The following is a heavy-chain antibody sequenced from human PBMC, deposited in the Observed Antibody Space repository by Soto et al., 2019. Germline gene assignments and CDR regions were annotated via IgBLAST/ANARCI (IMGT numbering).Heavy chain of an antibody. Sequence: GGSLRLSCAASGFAFRSDAMNWVRQAPGRGLEWVSGISGSGGSWGRTYYADSRTSRFTISTDNSKNTQYLHLNSLTAEDTAVYYCAKDTVGVPVFCYFDLWSRGTLVTVSS. J-gene: IGHJ2*01. CDR3: AKDTVGVPVFCYFDL. CDR1: GFAFRSDA. CDR2: ISGSGGSWGRT. D-gene: IGHD1-26*01. V-gene: IGHV3-23*01.